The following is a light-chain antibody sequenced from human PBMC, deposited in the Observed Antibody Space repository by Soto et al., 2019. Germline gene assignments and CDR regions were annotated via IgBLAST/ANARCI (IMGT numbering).Light chain of an antibody. V-gene: IGKV3-11*01. CDR2: DAS. J-gene: IGKJ5*01. CDR1: QSVSSY. CDR3: HQRTNWPIT. Sequence: EIVFTQSPSTLSLSPGERATLSCRASQSVSSYLAWYQQKPGQAPRLLIYDASNRATGIPARFSGSGSGTDFTLTISSLEPEDFAVYFCHQRTNWPITFGQGTRLEI.